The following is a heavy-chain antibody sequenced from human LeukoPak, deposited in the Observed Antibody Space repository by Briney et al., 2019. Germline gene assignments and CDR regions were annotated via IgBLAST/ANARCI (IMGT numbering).Heavy chain of an antibody. Sequence: PGGSLRLSCAASGFTFSSYGMHWVRQAPGKGLEWVAVISYDGSNKYYADSVKGRFTISRDNSKNTLYLQMNSLRAEDTAVYYCAKVAGIRTTAFDYWGQRTLVTVSS. J-gene: IGHJ4*02. D-gene: IGHD1-14*01. CDR3: AKVAGIRTTAFDY. CDR2: ISYDGSNK. CDR1: GFTFSSYG. V-gene: IGHV3-30*18.